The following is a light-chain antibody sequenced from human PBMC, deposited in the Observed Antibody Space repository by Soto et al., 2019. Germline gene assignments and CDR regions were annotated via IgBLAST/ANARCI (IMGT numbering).Light chain of an antibody. Sequence: QAVVTQEPSLTVSPGGTVTLTCGSSTGAVTSGHYPYWFQQKPGQAPRTLISDTTNKPSWTPARFSCSLLGGKAALTLSGAQPEDEADYYCLLSYNDVRVFCGGTKLTVL. CDR3: LLSYNDVRV. CDR2: DTT. CDR1: TGAVTSGHY. V-gene: IGLV7-46*01. J-gene: IGLJ3*02.